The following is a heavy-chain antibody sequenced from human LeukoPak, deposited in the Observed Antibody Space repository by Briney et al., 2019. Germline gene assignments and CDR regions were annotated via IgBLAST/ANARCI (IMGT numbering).Heavy chain of an antibody. Sequence: GGSLRLSCAASGFTFSSYVMSWVRQAPGKGLEWVSGISGRGSSTYYADSVKGRFTISRDNSKNTLYLQMNSLRAEDTAVYYCARRPTVTTPLTAWGQGTLVTVSS. CDR1: GFTFSSYV. CDR3: ARRPTVTTPLTA. CDR2: ISGRGSST. J-gene: IGHJ5*02. D-gene: IGHD4-17*01. V-gene: IGHV3-23*01.